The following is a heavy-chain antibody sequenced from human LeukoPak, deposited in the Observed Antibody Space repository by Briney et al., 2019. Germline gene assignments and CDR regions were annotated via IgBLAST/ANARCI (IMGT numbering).Heavy chain of an antibody. CDR1: GGSISSSSYY. V-gene: IGHV4-39*07. CDR2: IYYSGST. CDR3: AREGLGYSYVYGFYMDV. Sequence: PSETLSLTCTVSGGSISSSSYYWGWIRQPPGKGLEWIGSIYYSGSTYYNPSLKSRVTISVDTSKNQFSLKLSSVTAADTAVYYCAREGLGYSYVYGFYMDVWGKGTTVTVSS. D-gene: IGHD5-18*01. J-gene: IGHJ6*03.